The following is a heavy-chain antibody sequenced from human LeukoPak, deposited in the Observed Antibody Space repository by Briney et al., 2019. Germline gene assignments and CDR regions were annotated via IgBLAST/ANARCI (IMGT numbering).Heavy chain of an antibody. Sequence: GASVKVSCKASGGTFSSYAISWVRQAPGQGLEWMGGIIPIFGTANYAQKFQGRVTITADESTSTAYMELSSLRSEDTAVYYCARGDYYDSSGYSDASLFDYWGQGTLVTVSS. CDR2: IIPIFGTA. J-gene: IGHJ4*02. D-gene: IGHD3-22*01. CDR1: GGTFSSYA. V-gene: IGHV1-69*13. CDR3: ARGDYYDSSGYSDASLFDY.